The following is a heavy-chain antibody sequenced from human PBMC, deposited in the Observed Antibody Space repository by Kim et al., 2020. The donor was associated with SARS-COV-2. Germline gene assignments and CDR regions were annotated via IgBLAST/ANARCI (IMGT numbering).Heavy chain of an antibody. D-gene: IGHD3-22*01. CDR1: GFTFGDYA. CDR2: IRSKAYGGTT. V-gene: IGHV3-49*04. CDR3: TRDRHYYDSSGYHQFEDY. Sequence: GGSLRLSCTASGFTFGDYAMSWVRQAPGKGLEWVGFIRSKAYGGTTEYAASVKGRFTISRDDSKSIAYLQMNSLKSEDTAVYYCTRDRHYYDSSGYHQFEDYWGQGTLVTVSS. J-gene: IGHJ4*02.